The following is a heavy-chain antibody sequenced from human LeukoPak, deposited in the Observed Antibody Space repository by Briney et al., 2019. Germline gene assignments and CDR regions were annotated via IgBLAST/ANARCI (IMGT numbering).Heavy chain of an antibody. CDR1: GLTFRSYW. CDR3: ARDATRGGDFDS. J-gene: IGHJ4*02. Sequence: SGWSLGLSCAASGLTFRSYWMGWVRQTPGKGLEWLANINEDGSTTYYVDSVKGRFTISRNNADNSLYLQMNSLRAEDTAVYYCARDATRGGDFDSWGQGTLVTVSS. CDR2: INEDGSTT. V-gene: IGHV3-7*01. D-gene: IGHD2-15*01.